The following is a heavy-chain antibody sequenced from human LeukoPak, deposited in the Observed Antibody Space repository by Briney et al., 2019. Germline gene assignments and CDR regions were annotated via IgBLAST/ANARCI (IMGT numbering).Heavy chain of an antibody. Sequence: GASVKVSCKASGYTFTSYYMHWVRQAPGQGLEWMGIINPSGGSTSYAQKFQGRVTMTRDTSTSTVYMELSSLRAEDTAVYYCARDRRFGNDAFDIWGQGTMVTVSS. CDR3: ARDRRFGNDAFDI. D-gene: IGHD3-10*01. J-gene: IGHJ3*02. CDR1: GYTFTSYY. V-gene: IGHV1-46*01. CDR2: INPSGGST.